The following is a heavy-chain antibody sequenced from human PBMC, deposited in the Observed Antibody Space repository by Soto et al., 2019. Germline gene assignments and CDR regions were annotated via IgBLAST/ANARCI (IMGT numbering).Heavy chain of an antibody. V-gene: IGHV1-3*05. CDR3: ARGHGDYGRLDP. CDR1: GYTFTTYI. J-gene: IGHJ5*02. Sequence: QVQLVQSGAEEKKPGASVKVSCKASGYTFTTYIMHWVRQAPGQRLEWMGWINAGNGNTKYSQNFQGRVTITRGKSASTAYMELSSLRSEDTAVYYCARGHGDYGRLDPCGQGTLVTVSS. CDR2: INAGNGNT. D-gene: IGHD4-17*01.